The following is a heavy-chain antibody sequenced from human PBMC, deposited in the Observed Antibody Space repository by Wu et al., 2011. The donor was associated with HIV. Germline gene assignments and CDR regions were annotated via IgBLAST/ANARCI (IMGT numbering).Heavy chain of an antibody. CDR1: GYIFTAYY. CDR3: ARVTGDLGWFDP. Sequence: QVQLVQSGAEVKRPGASVKVSCKASGYIFTAYYIYWVRQAPGQGLEWMGWINPNSDGTNYAQKFQGRVTMTRDTSISTAYMELSRLRSDDTAVYYCARVTGDLGWFDPWGQGTLVTVSS. CDR2: INPNSDGT. J-gene: IGHJ5*02. D-gene: IGHD7-27*01. V-gene: IGHV1-2*02.